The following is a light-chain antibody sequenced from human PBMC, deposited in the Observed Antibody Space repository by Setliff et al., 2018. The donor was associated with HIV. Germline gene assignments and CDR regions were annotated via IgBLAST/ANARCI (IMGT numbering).Light chain of an antibody. CDR1: SSDVGGYNY. CDR3: SSYTGGSTYV. V-gene: IGLV2-14*03. J-gene: IGLJ1*01. Sequence: QSALTQPASVSGSPGQSITTACTGTSSDVGGYNYVRWYQQHPGKAPKLMICDVSNRPSGVSNRFSGSKSGNTASLTISGLQAEDEADYYCSSYTGGSTYVFGTGTRSPS. CDR2: DVS.